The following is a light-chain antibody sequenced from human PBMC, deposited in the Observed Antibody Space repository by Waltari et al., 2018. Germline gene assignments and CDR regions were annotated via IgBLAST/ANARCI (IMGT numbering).Light chain of an antibody. V-gene: IGLV2-11*01. CDR2: DVH. CDR1: GSDIGGHNF. Sequence: QSALTQPRSVSGSPGQSVTISCTGTGSDIGGHNFVSWYQQSSGKAPKLMIYDVHKRPSGVPDRFSGSKSGNTASLTISGLQSEDEGDYYCCSYAASNGVVFGGGTKVTVL. J-gene: IGLJ2*01. CDR3: CSYAASNGVV.